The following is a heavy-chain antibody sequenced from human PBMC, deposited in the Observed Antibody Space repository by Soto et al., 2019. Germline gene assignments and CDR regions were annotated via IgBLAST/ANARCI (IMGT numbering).Heavy chain of an antibody. CDR3: AQRMEAPYCSSTSCPAALEY. D-gene: IGHD2-2*01. CDR1: GFTFSTYT. V-gene: IGHV3-23*01. Sequence: EVQLLESGGGLVQPGGSLRLSCAASGFTFSTYTMSWVRQPPGKGLEWVSAVLQTGSSTFYADSVKGRFTISRDNSKNTLYLQMNSLRAEDTAVYYCAQRMEAPYCSSTSCPAALEYWGQGTLVTVSS. CDR2: VLQTGSST. J-gene: IGHJ4*02.